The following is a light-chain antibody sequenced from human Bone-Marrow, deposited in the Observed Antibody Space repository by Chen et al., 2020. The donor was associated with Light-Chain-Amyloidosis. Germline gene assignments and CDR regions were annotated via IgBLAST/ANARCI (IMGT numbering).Light chain of an antibody. CDR2: EVT. V-gene: IGLV2-14*01. J-gene: IGLJ1*01. CDR1: SSAVGGHNH. Sequence: QSSLTQPASVSGSPGQSLTISCTGTSSAVGGHNHVSGYQQHPDKAPKLMMYEVTNRPEWVPDRFSGSKSDNTASLTISGLQTEDEADYCCRSYTITNALVFGSGTRVTVL. CDR3: RSYTITNALV.